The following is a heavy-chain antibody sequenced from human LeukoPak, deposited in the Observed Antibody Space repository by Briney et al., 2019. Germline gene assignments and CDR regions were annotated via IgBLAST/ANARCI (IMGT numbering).Heavy chain of an antibody. CDR1: GYTFTSYG. D-gene: IGHD3-10*01. Sequence: GASVKVSCKASGYTFTSYGISWVRQAPGQGLEWLGWINGYNGNTNYAQKVQGRITITTDTSTSTAYMELRSLRSDDTAVYYCAREPLRITNSYYYDYMDVWGKGTTVTVSS. J-gene: IGHJ6*03. V-gene: IGHV1-18*01. CDR2: INGYNGNT. CDR3: AREPLRITNSYYYDYMDV.